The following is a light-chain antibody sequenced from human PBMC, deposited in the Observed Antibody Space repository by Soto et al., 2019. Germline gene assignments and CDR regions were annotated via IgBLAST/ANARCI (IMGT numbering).Light chain of an antibody. J-gene: IGKJ5*01. CDR1: QSVGSSY. CDR3: QQYNISPPNT. Sequence: EIVLTQSPGTLSLSPGERATLSCRASQSVGSSYLAWYQQKPGQAPSLLIYAASSRAPGIPDMFSSSGSGTDFTLTISRLEPEDFVVYYCQQYNISPPNTFGQGTRLEIK. CDR2: AAS. V-gene: IGKV3-20*01.